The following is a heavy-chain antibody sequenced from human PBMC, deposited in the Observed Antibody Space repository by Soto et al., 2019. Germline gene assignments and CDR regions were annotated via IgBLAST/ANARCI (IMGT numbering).Heavy chain of an antibody. J-gene: IGHJ5*02. Sequence: QVHLVQSGVEVKTPGASVKVSCQASGYTFFTYDISWVRQVPGQGLEWMGWISTDSGDTKYAQKIQGRVTMTTDTSTTTAYLELRSLRSDDTAVYYCARHHGPTTSENGFDPWGQGTLVTVSS. CDR3: ARHHGPTTSENGFDP. CDR1: GYTFFTYD. V-gene: IGHV1-18*01. CDR2: ISTDSGDT. D-gene: IGHD5-12*01.